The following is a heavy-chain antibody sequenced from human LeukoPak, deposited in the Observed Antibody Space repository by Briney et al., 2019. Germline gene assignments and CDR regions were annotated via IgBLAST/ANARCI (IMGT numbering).Heavy chain of an antibody. Sequence: PGGSLRLSCAASGFTFSSYSMNWVRQAPGKGLEWVSYISSSSSTIYYADSVKGRFTISRDNAKNSLYLQMNSLRAEDTAVYYCARVNWNYGFYYYYYMDVWGKGTTVTVSS. D-gene: IGHD1-7*01. CDR2: ISSSSSTI. CDR3: ARVNWNYGFYYYYYMDV. V-gene: IGHV3-48*01. CDR1: GFTFSSYS. J-gene: IGHJ6*03.